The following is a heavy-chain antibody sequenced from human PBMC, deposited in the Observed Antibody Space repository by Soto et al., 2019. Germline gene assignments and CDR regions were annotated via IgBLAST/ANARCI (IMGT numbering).Heavy chain of an antibody. CDR3: ARVVPAEFGWFDP. Sequence: KPSETLSLTCTVSGGSISSGGYYWSWIRQHPGKGLEWIGYIYYSGSTYYNPSLKSRVTISVDTSKNQFSLKLSSVTAADTAVYYCARVVPAEFGWFDPWGQGTLVTVSS. D-gene: IGHD2-2*01. CDR1: GGSISSGGYY. J-gene: IGHJ5*02. CDR2: IYYSGST. V-gene: IGHV4-31*03.